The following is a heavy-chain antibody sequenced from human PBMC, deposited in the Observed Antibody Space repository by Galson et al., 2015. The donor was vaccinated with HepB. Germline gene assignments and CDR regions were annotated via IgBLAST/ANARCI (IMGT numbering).Heavy chain of an antibody. V-gene: IGHV3-23*01. D-gene: IGHD2-2*01. CDR1: GFTFSSYA. J-gene: IGHJ2*01. Sequence: SLRLSCAASGFTFSSYAMSWVRQAPGKGLEWISAITGNGRHTYYADSVKGRFSISRDNSKNTLYLQMNSLRAEDTAVYYCARGSGCSSTSCYKAATKTKHWYFDLWGRGTLVTVSS. CDR2: ITGNGRHT. CDR3: ARGSGCSSTSCYKAATKTKHWYFDL.